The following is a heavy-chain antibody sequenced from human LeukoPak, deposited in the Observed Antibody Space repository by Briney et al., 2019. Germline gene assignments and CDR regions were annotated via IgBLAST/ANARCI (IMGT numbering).Heavy chain of an antibody. V-gene: IGHV3-11*01. Sequence: GGSLRLSCAASGFTISDYYMSWIRKAPETGLERVSYISSSGSTIYYADPVKGRFTISRDNAKNSLYLLMNSLRAEDTAVYYCAREGRLIVGATAGFVPWGQRTLVTVSS. CDR1: GFTISDYY. CDR3: AREGRLIVGATAGFVP. CDR2: ISSSGSTI. D-gene: IGHD1-26*01. J-gene: IGHJ5*02.